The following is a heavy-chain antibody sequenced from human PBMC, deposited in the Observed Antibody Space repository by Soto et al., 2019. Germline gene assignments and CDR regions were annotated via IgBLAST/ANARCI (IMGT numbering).Heavy chain of an antibody. D-gene: IGHD2-2*01. V-gene: IGHV1-2*02. CDR2: INPKSGDT. J-gene: IGHJ5*02. CDR1: GFTFTDSY. CDR3: GRSNAWSSNFDH. Sequence: XSVKVSCKASGFTFTDSYIHWVRQVPGHGFEWMGWINPKSGDTQYAPKFLGSVTMTSDTSISTSYMALTSLTSDDTAVYYCGRSNAWSSNFDHWGQGALVTVSS.